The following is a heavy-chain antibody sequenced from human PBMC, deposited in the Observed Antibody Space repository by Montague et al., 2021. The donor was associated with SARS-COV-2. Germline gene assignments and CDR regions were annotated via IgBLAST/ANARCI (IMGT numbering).Heavy chain of an antibody. J-gene: IGHJ5*02. CDR1: GGSISGYY. CDR2: IFYNGDT. V-gene: IGHV4-59*08. Sequence: SETLSLTCTVSGGSISGYYWTWIRQPPGKGLEWIGYIFYNGDTNYNPSLKSRVSISADTSKNQFSLKLIAVTAADTAVYFCATHRQHHNHWGQGAMVAVSS. D-gene: IGHD6-13*01. CDR3: ATHRQHHNH.